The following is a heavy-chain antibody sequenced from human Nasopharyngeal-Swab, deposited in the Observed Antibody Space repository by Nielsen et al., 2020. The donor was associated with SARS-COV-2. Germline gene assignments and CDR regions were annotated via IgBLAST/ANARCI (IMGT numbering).Heavy chain of an antibody. Sequence: GSLRLSCAVYGGSFSGYYWSWIRQPPGKGLEWSGEINHSGSTNYNPSLKSRVTISVDTSKNQFSLKLSSVTAADTAVYYCARASGYSSSWRAPYYYYGMDVWGQGTTVTVSS. V-gene: IGHV4-34*01. J-gene: IGHJ6*02. CDR3: ARASGYSSSWRAPYYYYGMDV. D-gene: IGHD6-13*01. CDR2: INHSGST. CDR1: GGSFSGYY.